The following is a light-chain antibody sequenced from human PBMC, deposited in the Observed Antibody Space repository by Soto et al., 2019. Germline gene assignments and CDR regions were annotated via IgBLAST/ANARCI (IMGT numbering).Light chain of an antibody. Sequence: DIQMTQSPSSLYASVGDRVTITCRASQGISTYLAWYQQKPGKVPNLLIYAASTLQSGVPSRFSGSGSGTDFTLNISSLQPEDGATYFCQKYNSAQFTFGPGTKVDIK. CDR3: QKYNSAQFT. V-gene: IGKV1-27*01. CDR2: AAS. J-gene: IGKJ3*01. CDR1: QGISTY.